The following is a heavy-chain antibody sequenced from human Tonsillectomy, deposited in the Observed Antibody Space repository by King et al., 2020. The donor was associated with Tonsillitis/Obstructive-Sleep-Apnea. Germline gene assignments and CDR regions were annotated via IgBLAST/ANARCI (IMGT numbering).Heavy chain of an antibody. CDR2: ISSSSNTI. D-gene: IGHD5-18*01. J-gene: IGHJ4*02. CDR3: ARERGYSYGYSDY. CDR1: GFTFSSFS. V-gene: IGHV3-48*02. Sequence: VQLVESGGGLVQPGGSLRLSCAGSGFTFSSFSMNWGRHAPGKGLEGVSYISSSSNTIYYADSVKGRFTIFRDNAKNSLSLQMNRLRDEDTAVYYCARERGYSYGYSDYWGQGTLVTVSS.